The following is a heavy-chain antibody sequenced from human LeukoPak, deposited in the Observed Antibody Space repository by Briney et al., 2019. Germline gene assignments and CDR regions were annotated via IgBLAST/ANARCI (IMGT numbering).Heavy chain of an antibody. CDR2: IYSGGRT. D-gene: IGHD3-10*01. J-gene: IGHJ4*02. Sequence: GGSLRLSCAASGFTFSSYWMSWVRQAPGKGLEWVSVIYSGGRTYYTDSVKGRFTISRDNSKNTLYLQMNSLRAEDTAVYYCAGGSGFRTFFGYWGQETLVTVSS. CDR1: GFTFSSYW. V-gene: IGHV3-66*01. CDR3: AGGSGFRTFFGY.